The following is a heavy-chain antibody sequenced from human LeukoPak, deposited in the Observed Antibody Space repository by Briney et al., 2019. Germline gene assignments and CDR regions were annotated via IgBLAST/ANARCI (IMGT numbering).Heavy chain of an antibody. V-gene: IGHV3-23*01. D-gene: IGHD2-2*02. J-gene: IGHJ4*02. CDR3: AARGYCSSTSCYTTPGY. Sequence: GGPLRLSCTASGFTFGGYAMSWVRQAPGKGLEWVSSISGGSTYYADSVKGRFTISRDNSKNTLYLQMNSLRAEDTAVYYCAARGYCSSTSCYTTPGYWGQGTLVTVSS. CDR1: GFTFGGYA. CDR2: ISGGST.